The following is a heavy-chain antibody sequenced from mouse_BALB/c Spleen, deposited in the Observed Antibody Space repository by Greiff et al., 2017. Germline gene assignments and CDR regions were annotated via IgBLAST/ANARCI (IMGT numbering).Heavy chain of an antibody. V-gene: IGHV1-7*01. CDR1: GYTFTSYW. J-gene: IGHJ4*01. CDR3: ARTGYRVTTGYAMDY. Sequence: QVHVKQSGAELAKPGASVKMSCKASGYTFTSYWMHWVKQRPGQGLEWIGYINPSTGYTEYNQKFKDKATLTADKSSSTAYMQLSSLTSEDSAVYYCARTGYRVTTGYAMDYWGQGTSVTVSS. CDR2: INPSTGYT. D-gene: IGHD4-1*02.